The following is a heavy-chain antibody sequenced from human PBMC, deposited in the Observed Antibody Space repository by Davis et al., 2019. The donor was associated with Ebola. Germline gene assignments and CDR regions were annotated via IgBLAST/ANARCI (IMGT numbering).Heavy chain of an antibody. CDR2: IKQDGSEK. CDR3: AREEVGPLLEDAFDI. J-gene: IGHJ3*02. Sequence: GGSLRLSCAASGFTFSSYAMSWVRQAPGKGLEWVANIKQDGSEKYYVDSVKGRFTISRDNAKNSLYLQMNSLRAEDTAVYYCAREEVGPLLEDAFDIWGQGTMVTVSS. D-gene: IGHD3-10*01. V-gene: IGHV3-7*01. CDR1: GFTFSSYA.